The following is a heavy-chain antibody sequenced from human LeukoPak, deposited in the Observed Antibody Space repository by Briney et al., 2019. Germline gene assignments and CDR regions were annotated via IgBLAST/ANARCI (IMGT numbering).Heavy chain of an antibody. J-gene: IGHJ4*02. CDR2: IYYSGST. Sequence: SETLSLTCTVSGGSISSSSYYWGWIRQPPGKGLEWIGSIYYSGSTYYNPSLKRRVTISVDTSKTQFSLKLSSVTAADTAVYYCASLYCTNGVCHQVHVDYWGQGTLVTVSS. CDR3: ASLYCTNGVCHQVHVDY. CDR1: GGSISSSSYY. D-gene: IGHD2-8*01. V-gene: IGHV4-39*01.